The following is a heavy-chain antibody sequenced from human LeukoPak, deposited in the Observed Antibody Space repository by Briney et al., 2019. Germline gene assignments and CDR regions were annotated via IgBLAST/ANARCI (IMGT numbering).Heavy chain of an antibody. CDR3: ARAVNYYDSSGYYYLPDAFDI. D-gene: IGHD3-22*01. Sequence: GASVKVSCKASGGTFSSYAISWVRQAPGQGLEWMGGIIPIFGTANYAQKFQGRVTITADKSTSTAYMELSSLRSEDTAVYYCARAVNYYDSSGYYYLPDAFDIWGQGTMVTVSS. CDR1: GGTFSSYA. V-gene: IGHV1-69*06. J-gene: IGHJ3*02. CDR2: IIPIFGTA.